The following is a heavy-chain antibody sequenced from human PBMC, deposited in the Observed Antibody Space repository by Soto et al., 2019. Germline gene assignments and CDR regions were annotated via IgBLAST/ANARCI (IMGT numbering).Heavy chain of an antibody. J-gene: IGHJ3*01. CDR3: ATARGYYHDSSGYDAFDV. D-gene: IGHD3-22*01. CDR1: GYTFTSYY. V-gene: IGHV1-46*01. CDR2: INPSGGST. Sequence: GASVKVSCKASGYTFTSYYMHWVRQAPGQGLEWMGIINPSGGSTSYAQKFQGRVTMTRDTSTSTVYMELSSLRSEDTAVYYCATARGYYHDSSGYDAFDVWGQGTMVTVSS.